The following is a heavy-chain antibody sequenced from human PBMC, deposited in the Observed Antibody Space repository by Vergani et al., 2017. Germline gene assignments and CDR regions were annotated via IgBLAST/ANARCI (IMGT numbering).Heavy chain of an antibody. J-gene: IGHJ6*02. V-gene: IGHV4-61*02. CDR1: GGSISSGSYY. Sequence: QVQLQESGPGLVKPSQTLSLTCTVSGGSISSGSYYWSWIRQPAGKGLEWIGRIYTSGSTNYNPSLKSRVTISVDTSKNQFSLKLSSVTAADTAVYYCARDPYCGGDCYTYGMDVWGQGTTVTVSS. D-gene: IGHD2-21*01. CDR3: ARDPYCGGDCYTYGMDV. CDR2: IYTSGST.